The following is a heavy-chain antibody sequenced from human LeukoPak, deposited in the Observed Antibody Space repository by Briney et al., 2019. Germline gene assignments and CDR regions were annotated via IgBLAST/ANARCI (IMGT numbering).Heavy chain of an antibody. Sequence: TPGGSLRLSCAASGFTFSSYSMNWVRQAPGKGLEWVSSISSSSSYIYYADSVKGRFTISRDNAKNSLYLQMNSLRAEDTAVYYCARAPSSYCSSTSCPFDYWGQGTLVTVSS. CDR1: GFTFSSYS. J-gene: IGHJ4*02. V-gene: IGHV3-21*01. CDR3: ARAPSSYCSSTSCPFDY. D-gene: IGHD2-2*01. CDR2: ISSSSSYI.